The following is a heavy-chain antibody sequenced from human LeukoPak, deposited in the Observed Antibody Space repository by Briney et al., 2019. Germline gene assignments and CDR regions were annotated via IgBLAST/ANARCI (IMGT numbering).Heavy chain of an antibody. Sequence: ASVKVSCKASGGTFSSYAISWVRQATGQGPEWMGWMNPNSGATGYAQKFQGRVTMTRSTSLNTAYMELSSLRSEDTAEYYCARAPRNWGFDYWGQGTLVTVSS. J-gene: IGHJ4*02. V-gene: IGHV1-8*02. CDR2: MNPNSGAT. CDR1: GGTFSSYA. CDR3: ARAPRNWGFDY. D-gene: IGHD7-27*01.